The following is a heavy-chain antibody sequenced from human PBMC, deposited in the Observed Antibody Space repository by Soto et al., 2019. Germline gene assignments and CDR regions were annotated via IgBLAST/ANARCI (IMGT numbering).Heavy chain of an antibody. CDR2: IYYNGST. CDR1: GGSINSYY. Sequence: QVQLQESGPGLVKPSETLSLTCTVSGGSINSYYWSWIRQPPGKGLEWIGYIYYNGSTNYNPSLNGRLPILVDTSKKQFSRQLSSVNAADTAVYYCARQSRGIAVAGLDSWGQGTLVTVSS. J-gene: IGHJ4*02. D-gene: IGHD6-19*01. CDR3: ARQSRGIAVAGLDS. V-gene: IGHV4-59*08.